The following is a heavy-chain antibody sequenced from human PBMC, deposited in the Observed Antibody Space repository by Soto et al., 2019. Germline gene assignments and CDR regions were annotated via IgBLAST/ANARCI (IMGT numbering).Heavy chain of an antibody. D-gene: IGHD2-21*01. CDR3: ARDPEGINDFDY. Sequence: EVQLVESGGGLVQPGGSLRLSCAASGFTFSSYGMNWARQAPGKGLEWVTHINSGGETISYSDSVKGRFTISRDDAKNSLYLQMNSLGADDTAIYYCARDPEGINDFDYWGKGTLVTVSS. V-gene: IGHV3-48*04. J-gene: IGHJ4*02. CDR1: GFTFSSYG. CDR2: INSGGETI.